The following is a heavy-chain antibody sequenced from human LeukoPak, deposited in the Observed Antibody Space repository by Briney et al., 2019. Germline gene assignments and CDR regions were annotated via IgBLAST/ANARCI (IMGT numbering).Heavy chain of an antibody. V-gene: IGHV4-34*01. CDR1: GGSFSGYY. J-gene: IGHJ4*02. Sequence: SETLSLTCAVYGGSFSGYYWSWIRQPPGKGLEWIGEINHSGSTNYNPSLKSRVTISVDTSKNQFSLKLSSVTAADTAVYYCARGGLRYLHDYWGQGTLVTVSS. CDR3: ARGGLRYLHDY. CDR2: INHSGST. D-gene: IGHD3-9*01.